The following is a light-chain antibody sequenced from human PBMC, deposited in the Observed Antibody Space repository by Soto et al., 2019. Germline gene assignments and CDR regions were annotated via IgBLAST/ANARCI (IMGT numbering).Light chain of an antibody. V-gene: IGKV3-15*01. CDR3: QQYNKWPQT. Sequence: EIVMTQSPATLSVSPGERATLSSRASQSVANDLAWYQHKPGQAPRLLTHGASTRATGIPARFGGVGSGTEFTLTISSLQSEDFAVYYCQQYNKWPQTFGQGTRLEIK. CDR2: GAS. J-gene: IGKJ5*01. CDR1: QSVAND.